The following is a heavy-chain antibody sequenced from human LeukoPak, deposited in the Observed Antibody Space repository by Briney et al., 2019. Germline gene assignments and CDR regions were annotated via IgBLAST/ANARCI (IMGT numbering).Heavy chain of an antibody. D-gene: IGHD6-13*01. J-gene: IGHJ4*02. V-gene: IGHV1-69*05. CDR2: IIPIFGTA. Sequence: ASVKVCCKASGGTFSSYAISWVRQAPGQGLEWMGRIIPIFGTANYAQKFQGRVTITTDESTSTAYMELSSLRSEDTAVYYCARGIERSSSWYYADYWGQGTLVTVSS. CDR1: GGTFSSYA. CDR3: ARGIERSSSWYYADY.